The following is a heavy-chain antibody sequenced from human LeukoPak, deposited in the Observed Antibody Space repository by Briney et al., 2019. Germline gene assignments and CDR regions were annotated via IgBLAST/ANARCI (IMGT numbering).Heavy chain of an antibody. CDR2: INTSGGTT. V-gene: IGHV1-46*01. J-gene: IGHJ4*02. Sequence: ASVKVSCKASGYTFITYYMHWVRQAPGQGLEWMGVINTSGGTTSYAQKFQARVTMTRDTSTSTVYMELSSLRSEDTAVYYCARGTGLGGDYVSNWGQGTLVTVSS. CDR1: GYTFITYY. D-gene: IGHD4-17*01. CDR3: ARGTGLGGDYVSN.